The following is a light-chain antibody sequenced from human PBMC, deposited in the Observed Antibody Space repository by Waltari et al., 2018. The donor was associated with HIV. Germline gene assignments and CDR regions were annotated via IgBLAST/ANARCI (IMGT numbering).Light chain of an antibody. Sequence: DIVLTQSPDSLAVSLGERATINCKASPSDLYNSNSKNYLSWYQQRPGQPPKFLIYWASTRESGVPDRFSGSASGTDFTLTISGLQAEDVAVYYCHQYYTTPWAFGQGTKVEI. J-gene: IGKJ1*01. CDR1: PSDLYNSNSKNY. V-gene: IGKV4-1*01. CDR3: HQYYTTPWA. CDR2: WAS.